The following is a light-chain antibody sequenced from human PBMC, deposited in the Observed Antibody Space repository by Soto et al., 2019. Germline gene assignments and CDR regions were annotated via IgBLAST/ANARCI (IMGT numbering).Light chain of an antibody. CDR3: QQYGGSPFT. CDR2: GAS. CDR1: QSVSSSY. V-gene: IGKV3-20*01. J-gene: IGKJ3*01. Sequence: EIVLTQSPGTLSLSPGDRATLSCRARQSVSSSYLAWYQQKPGQAPRLLIYGASSRATGIPDRFSGSGSGTDFTLTISRLEPEDFAVYYCQQYGGSPFTFGPGTKVDIK.